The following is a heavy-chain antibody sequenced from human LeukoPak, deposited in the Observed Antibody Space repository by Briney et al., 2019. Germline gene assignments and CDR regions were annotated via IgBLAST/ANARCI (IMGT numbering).Heavy chain of an antibody. Sequence: GGSLRLSCAASGFTFSSNSMNWVRQAPGKGLEWVSSISSSSSYIYYADSVKGRFTISRDNSKNTLYLQMNSLRAEDTAVYYCAKATIFGVVDYFDYWGQGTLVTVSS. CDR3: AKATIFGVVDYFDY. CDR2: ISSSSSYI. CDR1: GFTFSSNS. V-gene: IGHV3-21*04. D-gene: IGHD3-3*01. J-gene: IGHJ4*02.